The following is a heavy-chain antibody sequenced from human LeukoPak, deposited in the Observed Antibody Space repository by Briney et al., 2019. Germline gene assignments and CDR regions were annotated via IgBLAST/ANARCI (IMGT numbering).Heavy chain of an antibody. D-gene: IGHD3-10*01. J-gene: IGHJ3*02. CDR1: GGTFSSYA. V-gene: IGHV1-69*04. Sequence: SVKVSCKASGGTFSSYAISWVQQAPGQGLEWMGRIIPILGIANYAQKFQGRVTITADKSTSTAYMELSSLRSEDTAVYYCARDLEGYYGSGSSPDAFDIWGQGTMVTVSS. CDR2: IIPILGIA. CDR3: ARDLEGYYGSGSSPDAFDI.